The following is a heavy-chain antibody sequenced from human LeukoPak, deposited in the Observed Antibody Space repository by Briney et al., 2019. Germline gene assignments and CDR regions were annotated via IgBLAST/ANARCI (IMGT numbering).Heavy chain of an antibody. CDR2: ISCSYI. CDR1: GFTFSSYS. V-gene: IGHV3-21*01. J-gene: IGHJ6*02. Sequence: PGGSLRLSWAASGFTFSSYSMNWVRQAPGKGLEWVSSISCSYIYYADSVKGRFTISRDDAKNSLYLQMNSLRAEDTAVYYCARQVRAYCSSTSCLYYYYYGMDVWGQGTTVTVSS. D-gene: IGHD2-2*01. CDR3: ARQVRAYCSSTSCLYYYYYGMDV.